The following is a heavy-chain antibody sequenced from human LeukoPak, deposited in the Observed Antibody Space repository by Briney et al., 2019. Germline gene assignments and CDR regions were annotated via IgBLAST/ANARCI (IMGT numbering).Heavy chain of an antibody. V-gene: IGHV4-34*01. J-gene: IGHJ3*02. D-gene: IGHD1-1*01. CDR3: ARGLRTGTTGECAFDI. Sequence: SETLSLTCAVYGGSFRGYYWSWIRQPPGKGLEWIGEINHSGSTNYNPSLKSRVTISVDTSKNQFSLKLSSVTAADTAVYYCARGLRTGTTGECAFDIWGQGTMVTVSS. CDR1: GGSFRGYY. CDR2: INHSGST.